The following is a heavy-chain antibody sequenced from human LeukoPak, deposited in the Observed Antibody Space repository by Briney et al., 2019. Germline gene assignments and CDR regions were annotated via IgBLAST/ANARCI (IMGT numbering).Heavy chain of an antibody. J-gene: IGHJ4*02. CDR1: GGSISSYY. D-gene: IGHD6-19*01. CDR2: IYYSGSA. V-gene: IGHV4-59*08. Sequence: SETLSLTCTVSGGSISSYYWSWIRQPPGKGPEWIGYIYYSGSADYNPSLKSRVTISVDTSKNQFSLKLSSVTAADTAVYYCARWYSSGWAFDYWGQGTLVTVSS. CDR3: ARWYSSGWAFDY.